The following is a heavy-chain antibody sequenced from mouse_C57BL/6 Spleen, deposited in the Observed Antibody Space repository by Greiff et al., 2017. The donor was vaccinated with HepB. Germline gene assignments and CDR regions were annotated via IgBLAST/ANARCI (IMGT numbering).Heavy chain of an antibody. V-gene: IGHV1-82*01. D-gene: IGHD1-1*01. Sequence: QVQLKQSGPELVKPGASVKISCKASGYAFSSSWMNWVKQRPGKGLEWIGRIYPGDGDTNYNGKFKGKATLTVDTSSSTAYMQLSSLTSEDSAVYYCARRGLYLYAMDYWGQGTSVTVSS. J-gene: IGHJ4*01. CDR1: GYAFSSSW. CDR3: ARRGLYLYAMDY. CDR2: IYPGDGDT.